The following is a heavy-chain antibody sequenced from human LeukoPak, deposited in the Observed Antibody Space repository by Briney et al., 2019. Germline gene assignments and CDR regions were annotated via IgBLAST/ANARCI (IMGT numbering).Heavy chain of an antibody. J-gene: IGHJ6*02. V-gene: IGHV3-53*01. CDR1: GFTVSGNY. Sequence: GGSLRLSCAASGFTVSGNYMSWVRQAPGKGLEWVSVLYSTGTIYYADSVKGRFTISRDNAKNSLYLQMNSLRAEDTAVYYCARDKQWRDYYYGMDVWGQGTTVTVSS. D-gene: IGHD6-19*01. CDR3: ARDKQWRDYYYGMDV. CDR2: LYSTGTI.